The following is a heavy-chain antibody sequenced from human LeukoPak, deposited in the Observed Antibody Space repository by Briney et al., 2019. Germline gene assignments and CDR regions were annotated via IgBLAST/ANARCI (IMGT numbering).Heavy chain of an antibody. CDR1: GFTFSSYS. CDR2: ISSSSSYI. CDR3: ARGQDTAMVNPLVY. Sequence: PGGSLRLSCAASGFTFSSYSMNWVRQAPGKGLGRVSSISSSSSYIYYADSVKGRFTISRDNAKNSLYLQMHSLRAEDTAVYYCARGQDTAMVNPLVYWGQGTLVTVSS. J-gene: IGHJ4*02. D-gene: IGHD5-18*01. V-gene: IGHV3-21*01.